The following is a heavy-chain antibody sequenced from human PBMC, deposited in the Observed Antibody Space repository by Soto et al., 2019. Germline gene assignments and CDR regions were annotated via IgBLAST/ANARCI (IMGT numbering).Heavy chain of an antibody. CDR2: ISSSGGTI. V-gene: IGHV3-48*03. Sequence: PGGSLRLSCAASGFSFSTYEMNWVRQAPGKGLEWVSYISSSGGTIYYADSVKGRFTISRDNAKESLYLQMNSLRAEDTAVYFCARDLTVGGFFDPWGQGTLVTVSS. CDR3: ARDLTVGGFFDP. CDR1: GFSFSTYE. J-gene: IGHJ5*02. D-gene: IGHD2-21*02.